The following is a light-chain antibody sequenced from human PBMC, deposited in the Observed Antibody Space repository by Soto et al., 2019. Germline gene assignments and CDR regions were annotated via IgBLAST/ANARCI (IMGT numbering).Light chain of an antibody. Sequence: QSVLTKPVSVTGSPGQSITISCTGTSSVVGGQSAVSWYQQHPGKAPKFIIYDVSKRPSGVSSRFSGSKSGNTASLTISGLQAEDEADYYCCSYAGSSTVVFGGGTKVTVL. CDR2: DVS. V-gene: IGLV2-23*02. J-gene: IGLJ2*01. CDR3: CSYAGSSTVV. CDR1: SSVVGGQSA.